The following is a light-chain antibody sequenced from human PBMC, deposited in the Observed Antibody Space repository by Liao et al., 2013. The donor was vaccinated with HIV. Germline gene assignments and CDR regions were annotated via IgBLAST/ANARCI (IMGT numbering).Light chain of an antibody. CDR1: ALPKQY. V-gene: IGLV3-25*03. Sequence: SYELTQPPSVSVSPGQTARITCSGDALPKQYAYWYQQKPGQAPVLVIYKDSERPSGIPERFSGSSSGTTVTLTISGVQAEDEADYYCQSADSRATWVFGGRDEADRP. CDR2: KDS. J-gene: IGLJ3*02. CDR3: QSADSRATWV.